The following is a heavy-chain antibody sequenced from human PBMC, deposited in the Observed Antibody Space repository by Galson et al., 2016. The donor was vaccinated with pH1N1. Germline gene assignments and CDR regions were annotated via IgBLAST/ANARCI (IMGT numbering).Heavy chain of an antibody. CDR3: ARDHLPDILTDYPVN. V-gene: IGHV3-33*01. CDR1: GFTFSSYG. Sequence: SLRLSCAASGFTFSSYGMHWVRQAPGKGLEWVAVIWYDGSNKYYADSVKGRFTISRDNSKHPLYLQMNSLRAEDTAVYYCARDHLPDILTDYPVNWGQGTRVTVSS. J-gene: IGHJ4*02. D-gene: IGHD3-9*01. CDR2: IWYDGSNK.